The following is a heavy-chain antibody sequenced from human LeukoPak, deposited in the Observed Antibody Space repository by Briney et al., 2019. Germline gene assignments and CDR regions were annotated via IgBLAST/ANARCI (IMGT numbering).Heavy chain of an antibody. CDR3: AREIASSGWYKIDY. CDR1: GDSVTSNSAA. D-gene: IGHD6-19*01. Sequence: SQTLSLTCAISGDSVTSNSAAWNWIRQSPSRGLEWLGRTYCRSKWYNDYAVSVKSRITINPDTSKNQFSLQLNSVTPEDTAVYYCAREIASSGWYKIDYWGQGTLVTVSS. J-gene: IGHJ4*02. CDR2: TYCRSKWYN. V-gene: IGHV6-1*01.